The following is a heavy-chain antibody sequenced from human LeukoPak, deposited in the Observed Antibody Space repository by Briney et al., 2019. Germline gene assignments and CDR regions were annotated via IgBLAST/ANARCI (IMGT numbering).Heavy chain of an antibody. CDR1: GFTFSSHA. V-gene: IGHV3-30-3*01. Sequence: GGSLRLSCAASGFTFSSHAMHWVRQAPGKGLEWVAVLSHDGGKKYYADSVKGRFTISRDNSRNTLYLQMNSLRAEDTAIYYCARELPFDYWGQGTLVTVSS. CDR3: ARELPFDY. D-gene: IGHD2-15*01. CDR2: LSHDGGKK. J-gene: IGHJ4*02.